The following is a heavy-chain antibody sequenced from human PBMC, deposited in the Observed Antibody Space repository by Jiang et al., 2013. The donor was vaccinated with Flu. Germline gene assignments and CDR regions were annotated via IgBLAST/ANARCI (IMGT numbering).Heavy chain of an antibody. CDR2: IDWDDDK. J-gene: IGHJ4*02. Sequence: KPTQTLTLTCTFSGFSLSTSGMCVSWIRQPPGKALEWLARIDWDDDKYYSTSLKTRLTISKDTSKNQVVLTMTNMDPVDTATYYCARIITFGGPPDYWGQGTLVTVSS. CDR1: GFSLSTSGMC. V-gene: IGHV2-70*11. D-gene: IGHD3-16*01. CDR3: ARIITFGGPPDY.